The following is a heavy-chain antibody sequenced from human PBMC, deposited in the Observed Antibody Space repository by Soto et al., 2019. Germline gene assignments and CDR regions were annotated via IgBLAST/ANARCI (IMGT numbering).Heavy chain of an antibody. D-gene: IGHD3-9*01. CDR1: GYTFTNYW. Sequence: PGESLKISCQGSGYTFTNYWIGWVRQMPGKGLEWMGVIYPGDSDTKYSPSFQGQVTFSADKSINTAYLQWTSLKASDTAMYFCGRLTGSPHYYSTDVWGQGTTVTVSS. CDR2: IYPGDSDT. J-gene: IGHJ6*02. CDR3: GRLTGSPHYYSTDV. V-gene: IGHV5-51*01.